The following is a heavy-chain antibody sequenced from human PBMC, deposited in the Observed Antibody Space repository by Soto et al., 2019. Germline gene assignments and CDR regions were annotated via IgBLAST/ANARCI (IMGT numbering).Heavy chain of an antibody. CDR3: ARDPEYSYGYN. D-gene: IGHD5-18*01. CDR2: INAGNGNK. Sequence: ASGKVFCKASGYTFTSYAMHWVRQAPGQRLEWMGWINAGNGNKKYSQKFQGRVTITRDTSASTAYMELSSLRSGDTAVYYCARDPEYSYGYNWGQGTLVTVSS. J-gene: IGHJ4*02. CDR1: GYTFTSYA. V-gene: IGHV1-3*01.